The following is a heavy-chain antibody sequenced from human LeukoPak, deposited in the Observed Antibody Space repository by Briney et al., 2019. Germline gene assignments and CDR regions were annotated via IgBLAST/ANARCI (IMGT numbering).Heavy chain of an antibody. Sequence: PSETLSLTCTVSGYSISSGYYWGWTRQPPGKGLEWIGSIYHSGSTYYNPSLKSRVTISVDTSKNQFSLKLSSVTAADTAVYYCARETEYCSVGSCQPDYWGQGTLVTVSS. V-gene: IGHV4-38-2*02. CDR1: GYSISSGYY. D-gene: IGHD2-15*01. J-gene: IGHJ4*01. CDR2: IYHSGST. CDR3: ARETEYCSVGSCQPDY.